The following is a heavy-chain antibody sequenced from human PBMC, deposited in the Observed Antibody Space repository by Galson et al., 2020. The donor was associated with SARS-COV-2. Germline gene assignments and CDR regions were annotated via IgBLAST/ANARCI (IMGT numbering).Heavy chain of an antibody. CDR3: ARDFPPLYYYGSGSYYNGDDAFDI. CDR1: GFTFSSYG. J-gene: IGHJ3*02. Sequence: GESLKISCAASGFTFSSYGMHWVRQAPGKGLDWVAVIWYDGSNKYYADSVKGRFTISRANSKNTLYLQMNSLRAEDTAVYYCARDFPPLYYYGSGSYYNGDDAFDIWGQGTMVTVSS. CDR2: IWYDGSNK. D-gene: IGHD3-10*01. V-gene: IGHV3-33*01.